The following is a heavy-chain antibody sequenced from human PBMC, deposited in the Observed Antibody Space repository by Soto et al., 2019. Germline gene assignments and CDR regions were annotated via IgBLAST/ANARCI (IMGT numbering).Heavy chain of an antibody. V-gene: IGHV4-4*02. CDR2: IYHSGST. J-gene: IGHJ5*02. CDR1: GCSISSSNW. Sequence: XETLCLTCAVSGCSISSSNWWSWVRQPPGKGLEWIGEIYHSGSTNYNPSLKSRVTISVDKSKNQFSLKLSSVTAADTAVYYCARDAITMVRGVIKNWFDHWGQGSLVTVSS. CDR3: ARDAITMVRGVIKNWFDH. D-gene: IGHD3-10*01.